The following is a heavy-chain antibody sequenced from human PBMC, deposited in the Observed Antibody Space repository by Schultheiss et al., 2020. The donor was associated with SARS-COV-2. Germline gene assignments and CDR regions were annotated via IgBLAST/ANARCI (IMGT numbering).Heavy chain of an antibody. CDR2: IYWNDDK. D-gene: IGHD4-17*01. V-gene: IGHV2-5*01. J-gene: IGHJ4*02. Sequence: SGPTLVKPTQTLTLTCSLSGFSLSTDGVAVGWIRQPPGKALEWLALIYWNDDKRYSPSLKRRLTITKDTSKNQVVLAMTNMDPVDTATYYCALMTAVTTGFDYWGQGTLLTVSS. CDR3: ALMTAVTTGFDY. CDR1: GFSLSTDGVA.